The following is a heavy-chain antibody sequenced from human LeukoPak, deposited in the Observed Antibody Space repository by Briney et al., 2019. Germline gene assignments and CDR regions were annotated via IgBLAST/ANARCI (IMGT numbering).Heavy chain of an antibody. Sequence: PSETLSLTCAVYGGSFSGYYWSWIRQPPGKGLEWIGEINHSGSTNYNPSLKSRVTISVDTSKNQFSLKLSSVTAADTAVYYCARGIHIAAAGRRALGYWGQGTLVTVSS. D-gene: IGHD6-13*01. J-gene: IGHJ4*02. CDR3: ARGIHIAAAGRRALGY. CDR1: GGSFSGYY. CDR2: INHSGST. V-gene: IGHV4-34*01.